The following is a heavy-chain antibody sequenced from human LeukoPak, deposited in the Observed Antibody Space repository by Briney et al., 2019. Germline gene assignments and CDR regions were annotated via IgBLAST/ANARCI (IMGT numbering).Heavy chain of an antibody. CDR1: GGSISTYY. V-gene: IGHV4-59*01. Sequence: SETLSLTCTVSGGSISTYYWSWIRQPPGKGLEWIGYIYYSGSTNYNPSLKSRGTISLDTSKNQFSLKLTSVTAADTAMYYCARSFSPNYYDLLDYWGQGTLVTVPS. D-gene: IGHD3-22*01. J-gene: IGHJ4*02. CDR3: ARSFSPNYYDLLDY. CDR2: IYYSGST.